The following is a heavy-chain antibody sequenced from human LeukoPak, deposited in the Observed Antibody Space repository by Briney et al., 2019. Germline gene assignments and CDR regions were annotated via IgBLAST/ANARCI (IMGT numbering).Heavy chain of an antibody. CDR3: ARERASGLVSNAFDM. V-gene: IGHV1-2*02. J-gene: IGHJ3*02. CDR1: GYTFTRYD. CDR2: MNPNSGGT. Sequence: GAPVEVSCKASGYTFTRYDINWVRQAPGQGLEWLGWMNPNSGGTNYAQKFQGRVTMTRDTSISTAYMELSRLRSDDTAVYYCARERASGLVSNAFDMWGQGTMVTVSS. D-gene: IGHD5/OR15-5a*01.